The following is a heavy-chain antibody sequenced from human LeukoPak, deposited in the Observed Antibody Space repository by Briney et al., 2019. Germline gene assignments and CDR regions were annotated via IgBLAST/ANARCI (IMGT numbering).Heavy chain of an antibody. Sequence: GGSLRLSCEASGFTFSRRGMHWVRQAPGKGLEWVAVISYDGSDKYYADFVKGRFTISRDNPKSTLFLQINSLRGEDTAVYYCAKDAATPALDYWGQGTLVTVSS. D-gene: IGHD2-15*01. CDR2: ISYDGSDK. V-gene: IGHV3-30*18. J-gene: IGHJ4*02. CDR1: GFTFSRRG. CDR3: AKDAATPALDY.